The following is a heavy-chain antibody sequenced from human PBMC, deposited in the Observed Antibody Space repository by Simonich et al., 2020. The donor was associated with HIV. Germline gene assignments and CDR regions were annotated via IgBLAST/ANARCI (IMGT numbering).Heavy chain of an antibody. CDR2: INHRGST. CDR1: GGAFSGYY. V-gene: IGHV4-34*01. D-gene: IGHD1-1*01. Sequence: QVQLQQWGAGLLKPSETLSLTCAVYGGAFSGYYWSWLRQPPGKGLGWIGEINHRGSTNYNPSLKRRVTISVDTSKNQFSLKLSSVTAADTAVYSCAGGIPRNYYYFYYMDVWGKGTTVIVSS. J-gene: IGHJ6*03. CDR3: AGGIPRNYYYFYYMDV.